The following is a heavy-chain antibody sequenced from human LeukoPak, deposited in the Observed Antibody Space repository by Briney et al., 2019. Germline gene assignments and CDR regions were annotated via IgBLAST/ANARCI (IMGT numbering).Heavy chain of an antibody. CDR1: GFPSSRFA. CDR3: AKGVSHYDSSVDWFDY. J-gene: IGHJ4*02. Sequence: GGSLRLSCAASGFPSSRFAMNWVRQAPGKGLEWVSTLCGSGGSTYYADSVKGPFTITRDNSKNTLYLQMNSLRAEDTAVYYCAKGVSHYDSSVDWFDYWGQGTLVTVSS. V-gene: IGHV3-23*01. D-gene: IGHD3-22*01. CDR2: LCGSGGST.